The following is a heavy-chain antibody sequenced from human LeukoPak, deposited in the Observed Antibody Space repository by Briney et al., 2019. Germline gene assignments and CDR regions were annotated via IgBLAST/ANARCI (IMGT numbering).Heavy chain of an antibody. Sequence: PSETLSLTCTVSGYSISSGYYWGWIRQPPGKGLEWIGSIYHSGSTYYNPSLKSRVTISVDTSKNQFSLKLSSVTAADTAVYYCARDRSSSEGWFDPWGQGTLVTVSS. J-gene: IGHJ5*02. CDR2: IYHSGST. D-gene: IGHD6-13*01. CDR3: ARDRSSSEGWFDP. CDR1: GYSISSGYY. V-gene: IGHV4-38-2*02.